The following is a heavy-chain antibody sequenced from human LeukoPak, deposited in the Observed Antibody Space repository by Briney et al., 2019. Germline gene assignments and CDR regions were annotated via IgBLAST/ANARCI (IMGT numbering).Heavy chain of an antibody. CDR2: ISGSGSST. Sequence: GGSLRLSCVASGFTFGSYAMSWVRQAPGEGLEWVLSISGSGSSTSYADSVKGRLTISRDNSKNTVYLQMNSLRAEDTAVYYCAKDRGNYYDTPRFDPWGQGTLVTVSS. CDR1: GFTFGSYA. CDR3: AKDRGNYYDTPRFDP. D-gene: IGHD3-22*01. V-gene: IGHV3-23*01. J-gene: IGHJ5*02.